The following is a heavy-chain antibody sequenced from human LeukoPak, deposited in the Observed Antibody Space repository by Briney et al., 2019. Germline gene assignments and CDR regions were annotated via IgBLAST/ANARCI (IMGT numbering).Heavy chain of an antibody. Sequence: NPSEPLSLTCAVYGGPFSGYYWSWIRQPPGKALEWIGEINHSGSTNYNPSLKSRVTIPVDASTSQFSLKLSSVTAADTAVYYCARGRIAVYYYYYMDVCGKGTTVTVS. CDR3: ARGRIAVYYYYYMDV. V-gene: IGHV4-34*01. CDR2: INHSGST. J-gene: IGHJ6*03. D-gene: IGHD6-19*01. CDR1: GGPFSGYY.